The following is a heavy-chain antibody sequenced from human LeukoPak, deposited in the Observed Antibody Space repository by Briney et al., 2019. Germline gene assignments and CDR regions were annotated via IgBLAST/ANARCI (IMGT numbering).Heavy chain of an antibody. CDR2: INHSGST. Sequence: SETLSLTCAVYGGSFSGYYWSWIRQPPGKGLEWIGEINHSGSTNYNPSLKSRVTISVDTSKNQFSLKLSSVTAADTAVYYCARGPWELGWFDPWGQGTLVTVSS. CDR3: ARGPWELGWFDP. D-gene: IGHD1-26*01. CDR1: GGSFSGYY. J-gene: IGHJ5*02. V-gene: IGHV4-34*01.